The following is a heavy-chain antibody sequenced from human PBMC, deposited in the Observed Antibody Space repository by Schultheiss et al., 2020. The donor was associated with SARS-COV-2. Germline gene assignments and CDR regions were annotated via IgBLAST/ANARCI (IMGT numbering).Heavy chain of an antibody. D-gene: IGHD1-26*01. V-gene: IGHV3-30*03. CDR1: GFTFRTYG. CDR3: ARVEGVGATTVFDI. CDR2: ISYDGSNK. Sequence: GGSLRLSCATSGFTFRTYGMYWVRQAPGKGLEWVAIISYDGSNKYYTDSVKGRFTISRDNSKNTLYLQMNTLRAEDTAVYYCARVEGVGATTVFDIWGQGTMVTVSS. J-gene: IGHJ3*02.